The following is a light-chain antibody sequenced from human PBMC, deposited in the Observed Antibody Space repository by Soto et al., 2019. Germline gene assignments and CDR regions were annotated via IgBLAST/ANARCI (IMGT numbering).Light chain of an antibody. V-gene: IGKV2-28*01. CDR1: QSLVHNNGDNY. CDR3: MQVLRAPWT. Sequence: DIVMTQSPLYLHVTPGKPASISCRSSQSLVHNNGDNYLDWYLQKPGQSPQLLIYLGSNRASGVPDRFSGSGSGTDFTLKISRVKAEDVGFYYWMQVLRAPWTFGQGTRVEIK. J-gene: IGKJ1*01. CDR2: LGS.